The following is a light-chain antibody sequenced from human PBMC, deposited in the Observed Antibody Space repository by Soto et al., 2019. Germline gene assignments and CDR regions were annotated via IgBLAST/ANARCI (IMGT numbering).Light chain of an antibody. CDR2: AAS. V-gene: IGKV1-27*01. Sequence: DIQMTQSPSSLSASLGDRVTITCRASQGIADYLAWYQQKPGKVPKLLIFAASALQSGVPSRFSGSGSGTDFTLTISSLQPEDVATYYCQNFDSAPPWTFCQGTRVEL. CDR1: QGIADY. J-gene: IGKJ1*01. CDR3: QNFDSAPPWT.